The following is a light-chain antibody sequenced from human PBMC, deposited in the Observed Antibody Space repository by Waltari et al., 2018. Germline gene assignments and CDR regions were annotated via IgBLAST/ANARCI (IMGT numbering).Light chain of an antibody. CDR3: GTWGSSLSGWV. J-gene: IGLJ3*02. CDR1: NSNIGNNS. CDR2: DNN. Sequence: QSVLTQPPSVSAAPGQKVTISCSGSNSNIGNNSVSWYQQLPGTAPKLLIYDNNKRPSGIPDRFSGSKSGTSATLGITGLQTGDEADYYCGTWGSSLSGWVFGGGTKLTVL. V-gene: IGLV1-51*01.